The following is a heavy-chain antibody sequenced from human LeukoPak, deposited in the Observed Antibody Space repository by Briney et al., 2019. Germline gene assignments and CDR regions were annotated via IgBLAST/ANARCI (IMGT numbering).Heavy chain of an antibody. Sequence: GSLRLSCAASGFTFSSSAMRWVRQAPWKGLEWVSLISGSGGSTYYADSVKGRFTISRDNSKNTLYLQMNSLRAEDTAVYYCAKDSSSGFGDPYYFDYWGQGTLVTVSS. J-gene: IGHJ4*02. D-gene: IGHD3-10*01. CDR1: GFTFSSSA. CDR2: ISGSGGST. CDR3: AKDSSSGFGDPYYFDY. V-gene: IGHV3-23*01.